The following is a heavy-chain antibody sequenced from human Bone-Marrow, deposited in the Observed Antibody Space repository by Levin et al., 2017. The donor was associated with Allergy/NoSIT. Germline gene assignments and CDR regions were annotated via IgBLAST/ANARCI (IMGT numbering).Heavy chain of an antibody. CDR1: GFTFSSAW. D-gene: IGHD3-22*01. Sequence: GGSLRLSCAASGFTFSSAWMSWVRQAPGKGLEWVAVIWYDGSNKYYADSVKGRFTISRDNSKNTLYLQMNSLRAEDTAVYYCASGSSGYYGYYFDYWGQGTLVTVSS. CDR3: ASGSSGYYGYYFDY. CDR2: IWYDGSNK. J-gene: IGHJ4*02. V-gene: IGHV3-33*08.